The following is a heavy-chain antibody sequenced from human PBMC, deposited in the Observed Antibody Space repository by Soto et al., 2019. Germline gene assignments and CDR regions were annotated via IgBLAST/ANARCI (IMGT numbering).Heavy chain of an antibody. CDR3: AREHLLSNWFGP. CDR1: GFTFSSYS. D-gene: IGHD3-10*01. V-gene: IGHV3-21*01. CDR2: ISSSSSYI. J-gene: IGHJ5*02. Sequence: PGGSLRLSCAASGFTFSSYSMNWVRQAPGKGLEWVSSISSSSSYIYYADSVKGRFTISRDNAKNSLYLQMNSLRAEDTAVYYCAREHLLSNWFGPWGQGTLVTVSS.